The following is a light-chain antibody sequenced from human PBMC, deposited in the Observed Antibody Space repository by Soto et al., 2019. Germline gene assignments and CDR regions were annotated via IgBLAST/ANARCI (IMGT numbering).Light chain of an antibody. V-gene: IGKV3-11*01. CDR3: QQRSNLPLT. J-gene: IGKJ4*01. Sequence: EIVLTQSPATLSLSPGERATLSCRASQSVSSYLAWYQQRPGQAPRLLMYDASNRATGIPARFSGSGSGTDFTLTISSLEPEDFALYYCQQRSNLPLTFGGGTKVEI. CDR2: DAS. CDR1: QSVSSY.